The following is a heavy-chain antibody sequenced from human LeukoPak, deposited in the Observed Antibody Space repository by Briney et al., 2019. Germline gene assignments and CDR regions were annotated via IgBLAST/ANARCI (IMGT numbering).Heavy chain of an antibody. CDR1: GYSFTTYY. CDR2: INPSAGNT. V-gene: IGHV1-46*01. J-gene: IGHJ4*02. CDR3: ARRSPAYCGGDCYFDY. Sequence: ASVKVSCKASGYSFTTYYIFWVRQAPGQGLEWMGMINPSAGNTGYAQRFQGRVTMTRDTSTSTVYMELSSLTSEDTAIYYCARRSPAYCGGDCYFDYWGQGTLVTGSS. D-gene: IGHD2-21*02.